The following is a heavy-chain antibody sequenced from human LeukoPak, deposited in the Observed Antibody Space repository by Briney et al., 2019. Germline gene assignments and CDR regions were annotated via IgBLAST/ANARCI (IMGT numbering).Heavy chain of an antibody. D-gene: IGHD2-2*01. Sequence: RPGGSLRLSCADSRFTFSSYTMNWVRQAPEKGLEWVSGISANAVSTYYADSVKGRFTISRDNSKNTLYLHMDRLGTEDTAVYYCASMPSTEIYYFYYMDVWGKGTTVTVSS. J-gene: IGHJ6*03. CDR3: ASMPSTEIYYFYYMDV. CDR2: ISANAVST. CDR1: RFTFSSYT. V-gene: IGHV3-23*01.